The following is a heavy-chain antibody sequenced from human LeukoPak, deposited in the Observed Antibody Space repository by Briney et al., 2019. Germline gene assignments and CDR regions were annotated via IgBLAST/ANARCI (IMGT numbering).Heavy chain of an antibody. V-gene: IGHV3-48*03. CDR1: GFTFSNYE. D-gene: IGHD5-18*01. CDR3: ARDLVQLWSKDY. CDR2: ISSSGRNI. Sequence: PGGSLRLSCAASGFTFSNYELNWVRQAPGKGLEWASYISSSGRNIYYADSVNGRFTISRDNAKNSLYLQMNSLRAEDTAVYYCARDLVQLWSKDYWGQGTLVTVSS. J-gene: IGHJ4*02.